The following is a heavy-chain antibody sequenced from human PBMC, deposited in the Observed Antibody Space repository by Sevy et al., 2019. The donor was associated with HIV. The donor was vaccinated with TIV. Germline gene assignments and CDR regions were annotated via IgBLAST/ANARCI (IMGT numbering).Heavy chain of an antibody. V-gene: IGHV3-30*18. J-gene: IGHJ4*02. CDR3: AKQQNLCSGRYAGYFDY. D-gene: IGHD6-19*01. CDR1: GFTFSNYD. CDR2: LSCSGSNK. Sequence: GGSLRLSCAASGFTFSNYDMNWVRQAPGKGLEWVAVLSCSGSNKYYADSVRGRFTISRDNSENTLYLQMNSLRAEDTAAYYCAKQQNLCSGRYAGYFDYWGQGTMVTVSS.